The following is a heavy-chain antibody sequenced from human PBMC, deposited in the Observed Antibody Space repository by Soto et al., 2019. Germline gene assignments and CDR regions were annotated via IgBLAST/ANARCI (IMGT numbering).Heavy chain of an antibody. CDR3: ARESREEGDFWSGRYFDY. V-gene: IGHV3-30-3*01. CDR1: GFTFSSYA. J-gene: IGHJ4*02. D-gene: IGHD3-3*01. Sequence: QVQLVESGGGVVQPGRSLRLSCAASGFTFSSYAMHWVRQAPGKGLEWVAVISYDGSNKYYADSVKGRFTISRDNSKNTLYPQMNSLRAEDTAVYYCARESREEGDFWSGRYFDYWGQGTLVTVSS. CDR2: ISYDGSNK.